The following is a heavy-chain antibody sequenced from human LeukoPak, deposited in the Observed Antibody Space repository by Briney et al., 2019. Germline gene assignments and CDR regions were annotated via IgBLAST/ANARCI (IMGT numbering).Heavy chain of an antibody. D-gene: IGHD4-11*01. CDR3: ANYRRNVHYYFDV. J-gene: IGHJ6*03. V-gene: IGHV4-4*09. Sequence: PSGTLSLTSALSVGSLSGNNWSCGSHTPREGVWSSDYFYTSGSTNFNPTPRSRVDMSIDTSKNQFSLKVSSVTAAETAVYYCANYRRNVHYYFDVWGKGTPVTVSS. CDR2: FYTSGST. CDR1: VGSLSGNN.